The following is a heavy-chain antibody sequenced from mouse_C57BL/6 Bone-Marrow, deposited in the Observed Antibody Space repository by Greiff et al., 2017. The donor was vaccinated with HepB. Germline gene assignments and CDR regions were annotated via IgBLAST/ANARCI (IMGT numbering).Heavy chain of an antibody. Sequence: DVHLVESGGGLVQPGGSLKLSCAASGFTFSDYYMYWVRQTPEKRLEWVAYISNGGGSTYYPDTVKGRFTISRDNAKNTLYLQMSRLKSEDTAMYYCAREAYYAFAYWGQGNLVTVSA. CDR3: AREAYYAFAY. J-gene: IGHJ3*01. CDR1: GFTFSDYY. V-gene: IGHV5-12*01. D-gene: IGHD1-1*02. CDR2: ISNGGGST.